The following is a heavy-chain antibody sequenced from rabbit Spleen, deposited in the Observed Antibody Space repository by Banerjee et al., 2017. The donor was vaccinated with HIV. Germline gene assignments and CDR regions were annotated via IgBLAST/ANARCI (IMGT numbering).Heavy chain of an antibody. CDR3: ARDLTGVIGWNFGW. CDR1: GFSFSSSDY. CDR2: IAGSSSGFT. V-gene: IGHV1S40*01. J-gene: IGHJ4*01. D-gene: IGHD1-1*01. Sequence: QSLEESGGDLVKPGASLTLTCTASGFSFSSSDYMCWVRQAPGKGLEWIACIAGSSSGFTYSATWAKGRYTFSKTSSTTVTLEMTSLTAADTATYFCARDLTGVIGWNFGWWGPGTLVTVS.